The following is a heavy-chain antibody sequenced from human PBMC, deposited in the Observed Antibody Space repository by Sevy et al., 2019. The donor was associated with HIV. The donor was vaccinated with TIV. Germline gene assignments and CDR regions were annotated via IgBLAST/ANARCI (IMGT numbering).Heavy chain of an antibody. J-gene: IGHJ6*02. CDR2: IRHDGSTK. D-gene: IGHD4-17*01. CDR3: VKGPHPAVTTSYGMDV. V-gene: IGHV3-30*02. Sequence: GGSLRLSCAASGFSFSSYGMHWVRQAPGKGLEWVTFIRHDGSTKYYVDSVRGRFTISRDNSKSTLYLQMNSLGREETAVYYCVKGPHPAVTTSYGMDVWGQGTTVTVSS. CDR1: GFSFSSYG.